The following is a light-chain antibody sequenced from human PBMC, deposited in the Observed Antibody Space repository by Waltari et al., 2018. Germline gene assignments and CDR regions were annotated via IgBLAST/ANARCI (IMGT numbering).Light chain of an antibody. CDR3: SSYADRKTVA. CDR1: SSDVGLYNY. V-gene: IGLV2-8*01. J-gene: IGLJ2*01. Sequence: QSALTQPPSASGSPGQSVTLSCLGTSSDVGLYNYVSWYQQYPGKPPKLLSYEVNKGPAGVPDRFSGSKSGNTASLTVSGLQAEDEADYYCSSYADRKTVAFGGGTKLTVL. CDR2: EVN.